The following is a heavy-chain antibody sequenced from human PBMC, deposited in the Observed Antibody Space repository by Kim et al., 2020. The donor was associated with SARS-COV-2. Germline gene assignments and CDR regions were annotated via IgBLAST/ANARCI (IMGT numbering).Heavy chain of an antibody. CDR3: ARGRTRTTLWFRAQRENYGMDV. CDR2: MNPNSGNT. CDR1: GYTFTSYD. J-gene: IGHJ6*02. V-gene: IGHV1-8*01. D-gene: IGHD3-10*01. Sequence: ASVKVSCKASGYTFTSYDINWVRQATGQGLEWMGWMNPNSGNTGYAQKFQGRVTMTRNTSISTAYMELSSLRSEDTAVYYCARGRTRTTLWFRAQRENYGMDVWGQGTTVTVSS.